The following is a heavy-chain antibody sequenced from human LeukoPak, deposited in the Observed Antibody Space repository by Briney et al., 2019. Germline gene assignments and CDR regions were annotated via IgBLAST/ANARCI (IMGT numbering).Heavy chain of an antibody. Sequence: KSGGSLRLSCAASGFTFSSHSLMWVRQAPGKGLEWVSSISPDSDYIHYADSVKGRFTISRDNAENSLFLQMNSLGAEDTAVYYCAPFSAVTHYYFDYWGQGTLVTVSS. J-gene: IGHJ4*02. V-gene: IGHV3-21*01. D-gene: IGHD6-13*01. CDR1: GFTFSSHS. CDR3: APFSAVTHYYFDY. CDR2: ISPDSDYI.